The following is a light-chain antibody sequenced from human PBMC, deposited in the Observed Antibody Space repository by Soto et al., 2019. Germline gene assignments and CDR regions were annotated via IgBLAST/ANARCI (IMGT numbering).Light chain of an antibody. J-gene: IGKJ1*01. CDR1: QYITTY. V-gene: IGKV1-39*01. CDR2: AAS. Sequence: DVQMAQSPSSLSASVGDRVTITCRASQYITTYLNWYQQKPGKAPKLLIYAASILQSGVPSRLSGRGSGTDFTITISGLEAEDFATCYCQHSYSNVWTVGQGTKVDSK. CDR3: QHSYSNVWT.